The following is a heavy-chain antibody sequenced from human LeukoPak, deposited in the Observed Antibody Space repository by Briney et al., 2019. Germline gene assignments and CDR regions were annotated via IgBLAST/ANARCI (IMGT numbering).Heavy chain of an antibody. Sequence: GGSLRLSCAASGFTFSSYEMNWVRQAPGKGLEWVSYISSSGSTIYYADSVKGRFTISRDNAKNSLYLQMNSLRAEDTAVYYCARDSKYSSSWYAFDYWGQGTLVTVSS. D-gene: IGHD6-13*01. CDR3: ARDSKYSSSWYAFDY. CDR2: ISSSGSTI. V-gene: IGHV3-48*03. CDR1: GFTFSSYE. J-gene: IGHJ4*02.